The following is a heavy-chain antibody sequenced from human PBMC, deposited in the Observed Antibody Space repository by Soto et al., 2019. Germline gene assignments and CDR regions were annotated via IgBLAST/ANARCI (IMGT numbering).Heavy chain of an antibody. V-gene: IGHV3-23*01. Sequence: GGSLRLSCAASGFTFSSYAMAWVRQAPGKGLEWVSSIGGGGGSTYYADSVKGRFTISRDNSNNTLYLQMNSLRAEDTAVYYCAKDPAYYDFWSGYTHYWGQGTLVTVSS. CDR3: AKDPAYYDFWSGYTHY. D-gene: IGHD3-3*01. CDR1: GFTFSSYA. J-gene: IGHJ4*02. CDR2: IGGGGGST.